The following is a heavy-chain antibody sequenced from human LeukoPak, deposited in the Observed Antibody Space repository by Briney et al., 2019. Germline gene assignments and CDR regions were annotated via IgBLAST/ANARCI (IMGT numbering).Heavy chain of an antibody. CDR3: ARDTELGGYNLPFDY. CDR1: GGAFSIYA. Sequence: PGKVSCKASGGAFSIYAISWVRQAPGQGHGWKGRVIPILGIANYAQKFQGRVTITADKSTSTAYMELSSLRSEDTAVYYCARDTELGGYNLPFDYWGQGTLVTVSS. D-gene: IGHD5-24*01. V-gene: IGHV1-69*04. CDR2: VIPILGIA. J-gene: IGHJ4*02.